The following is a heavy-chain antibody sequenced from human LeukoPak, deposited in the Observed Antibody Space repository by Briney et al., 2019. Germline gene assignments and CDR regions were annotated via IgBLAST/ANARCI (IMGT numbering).Heavy chain of an antibody. V-gene: IGHV5-51*01. CDR1: GYSFTSYW. D-gene: IGHD6-13*01. J-gene: IGHJ1*01. CDR3: ARGFGSTWLEY. CDR2: IYPGDSDT. Sequence: GESLKISFKGSGYSFTSYWIVWVRQMPGKGLEWMGIIYPGDSDTRYSPSFQGQVTISAHKSLTTAYLQWSSLKASDTAMYYCARGFGSTWLEYWGQGTLVTVSS.